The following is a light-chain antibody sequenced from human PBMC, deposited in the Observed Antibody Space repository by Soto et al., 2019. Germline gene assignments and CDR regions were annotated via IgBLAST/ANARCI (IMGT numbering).Light chain of an antibody. V-gene: IGKV3-15*01. CDR3: QQYNNWPYT. J-gene: IGKJ2*01. CDR1: QSVSSN. CDR2: GAS. Sequence: EIVMTQSPATLSVSPGERATLSCRASQSVSSNLGWYQQKPGQSPRILIYGASTRATGIPARFSGSGSGTGFTLTITTLQSEDFGVYYCQQYNNWPYTFGQGTKLEIK.